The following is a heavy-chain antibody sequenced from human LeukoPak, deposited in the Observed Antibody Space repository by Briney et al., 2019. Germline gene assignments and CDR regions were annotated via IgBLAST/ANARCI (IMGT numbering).Heavy chain of an antibody. V-gene: IGHV3-7*01. CDR2: VKQDGSEK. CDR1: GFTFGDHA. J-gene: IGHJ4*02. CDR3: VRARISAGGAGFDY. D-gene: IGHD6-13*01. Sequence: GGSLRLSCTASGFTFGDHAMSWVRQAPGKGLERVANVKQDGSEKSYVDSVKGRFTIFRDNAKNSLYLQMNSLRADDTAVYYCVRARISAGGAGFDYWGQGTLVTVSS.